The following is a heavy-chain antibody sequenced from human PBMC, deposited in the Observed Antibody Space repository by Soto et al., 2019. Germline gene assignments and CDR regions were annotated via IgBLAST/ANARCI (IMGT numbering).Heavy chain of an antibody. CDR2: INAGNGNT. Sequence: ASVKVSCKASGYTFTSYAMHWVRQAPGQRLEWMGWINAGNGNTKYSQKFQGRVTITRDESASTAYMELSSLRSEDTAVYYCARDLHVVVVAATTGGMDVWGQGTTVTVSS. V-gene: IGHV1-3*01. J-gene: IGHJ6*02. CDR1: GYTFTSYA. CDR3: ARDLHVVVVAATTGGMDV. D-gene: IGHD2-15*01.